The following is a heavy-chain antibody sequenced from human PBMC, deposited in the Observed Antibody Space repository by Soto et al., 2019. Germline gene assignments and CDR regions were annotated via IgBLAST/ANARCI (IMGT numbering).Heavy chain of an antibody. V-gene: IGHV1-46*01. CDR3: ARDWVVCSGSSCYHYFFGMDV. D-gene: IGHD2-15*01. CDR1: GYSFTTYY. CDR2: INPSGGST. J-gene: IGHJ6*02. Sequence: ASVKVSCKASGYSFTTYYIHWVRQAPGQGLEWMGIINPSGGSTRNAQKFQGRVTMTSDTSTSTVYMEVSSLRAEDTAVYYCARDWVVCSGSSCYHYFFGMDVCGQGTTVTVYS.